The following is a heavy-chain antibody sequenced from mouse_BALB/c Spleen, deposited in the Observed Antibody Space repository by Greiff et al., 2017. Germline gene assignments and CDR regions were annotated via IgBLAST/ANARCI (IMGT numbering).Heavy chain of an antibody. CDR2: IHYSGST. CDR3: ARGGYYYGSSYVAWFAY. J-gene: IGHJ3*01. V-gene: IGHV3-1*02. D-gene: IGHD1-1*01. Sequence: EVKLMESGPDLVKPSQSLSLTCTVTGYSITSGYSWHWIRQFPGNKLEWMGYIHYSGSTNYNPSLKSRISITRDTSKNQFFLQLNSVTTEDTATYYCARGGYYYGSSYVAWFAYWGQGTLVTVSA. CDR1: GYSITSGYS.